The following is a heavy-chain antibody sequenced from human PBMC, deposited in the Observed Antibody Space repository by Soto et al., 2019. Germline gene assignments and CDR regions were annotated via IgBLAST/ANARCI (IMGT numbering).Heavy chain of an antibody. J-gene: IGHJ4*02. CDR2: IYYSGST. CDR1: DGSITSASYY. V-gene: IGHV4-39*01. D-gene: IGHD2-8*01. CDR3: VRVGYCTNGICKFDY. Sequence: QVQLQESGPGLVKPSETLSLTCTVSDGSITSASYYWGWIRQSPGKGLEWIGSIYYSGSTYYNPSLKSRVPISIDTSKNQFSLKLSSVTAADTAIYYCVRVGYCTNGICKFDYWAQGTVVTVSS.